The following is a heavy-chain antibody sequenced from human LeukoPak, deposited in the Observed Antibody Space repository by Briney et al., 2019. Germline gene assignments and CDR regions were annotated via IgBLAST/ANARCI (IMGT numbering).Heavy chain of an antibody. V-gene: IGHV1-24*01. CDR2: FDPEDGET. CDR1: GYTLTELS. Sequence: GASVKVSCKVSGYTLTELSMHWVRQAPGKGLEWMGGFDPEDGETIYAQKFQGRVTMTEDTSTDTAYMELSSLRSEDTAVYYCATVPVGCGGDCYVYYYGMDVWGQGTTVTVSS. J-gene: IGHJ6*02. D-gene: IGHD2-21*02. CDR3: ATVPVGCGGDCYVYYYGMDV.